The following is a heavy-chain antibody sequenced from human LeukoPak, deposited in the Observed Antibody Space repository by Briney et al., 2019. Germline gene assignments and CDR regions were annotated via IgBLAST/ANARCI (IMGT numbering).Heavy chain of an antibody. D-gene: IGHD3-3*01. J-gene: IGHJ3*02. V-gene: IGHV1-18*01. CDR1: GYTFASYG. CDR3: ARDRVEYYDFWSGPDAFDI. Sequence: ASVNVSCKASGYTFASYGISWVRQAPGQGLAWMGWISAYNGNTNYAQKLQGRVTMTTDTSTSTDYMELRSLRSDDTAVYYCARDRVEYYDFWSGPDAFDIWGQGTMVPVSS. CDR2: ISAYNGNT.